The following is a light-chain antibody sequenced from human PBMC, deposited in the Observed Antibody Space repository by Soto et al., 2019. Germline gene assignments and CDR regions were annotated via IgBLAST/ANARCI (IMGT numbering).Light chain of an antibody. Sequence: DIQMTQSPSSLSASVGERVTITCRANEDISNYLNWYQQKPGRAPKLLIYDASTLETGGPSRFSGSVSGTHFTFTISSLQPEDVGTYYCQQYENLRLHTFGPGTKL. V-gene: IGKV1-33*01. CDR3: QQYENLRLHT. J-gene: IGKJ2*01. CDR2: DAS. CDR1: EDISNY.